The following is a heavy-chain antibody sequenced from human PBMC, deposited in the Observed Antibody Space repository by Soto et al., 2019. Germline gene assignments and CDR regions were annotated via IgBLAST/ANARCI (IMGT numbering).Heavy chain of an antibody. CDR1: GYTFSHYG. V-gene: IGHV1-18*01. CDR2: ISAYNGNR. D-gene: IGHD1-26*01. CDR3: ARGGQECSNSGCGYIYDGMDV. J-gene: IGHJ6*02. Sequence: GASVKVSCKASGYTFSHYGIGWVRQAPGQGHEWMGWISAYNGNRHFAEGLRGRITMTTNTTTSTADMELRSLSSDDTAVYYCARGGQECSNSGCGYIYDGMDVWGQGTTVTVSS.